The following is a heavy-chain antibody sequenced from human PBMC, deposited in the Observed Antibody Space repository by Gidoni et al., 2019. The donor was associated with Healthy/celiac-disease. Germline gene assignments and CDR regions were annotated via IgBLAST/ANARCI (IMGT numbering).Heavy chain of an antibody. Sequence: QVQLVQSGAEVKKPGASVKVSCKASGYTFTSYAMHWVRQAPGQRLEWMGWINAGNGNTKYSQKFQGRVTITRDTSASTVYMELSSLRSEDTAVYYCARDRSVVPAARRTRYYYGMDVWGQGTTVTVSS. CDR2: INAGNGNT. J-gene: IGHJ6*02. V-gene: IGHV1-3*01. CDR3: ARDRSVVPAARRTRYYYGMDV. CDR1: GYTFTSYA. D-gene: IGHD2-2*01.